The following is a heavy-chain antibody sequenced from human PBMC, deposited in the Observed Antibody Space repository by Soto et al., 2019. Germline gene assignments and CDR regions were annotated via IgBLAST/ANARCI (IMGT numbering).Heavy chain of an antibody. CDR3: SISMAVPDPHTAFDF. V-gene: IGHV1-2*06. J-gene: IGHJ4*02. D-gene: IGHD6-19*01. CDR1: GYNFLGFW. Sequence: ASVKVSCKASGYNFLGFWLQWVRQAPGQGLEWMGRINPNSGGTDYAQKFQDRVTMTSDTSITTAYMELSRLTSDDTAIYYCSISMAVPDPHTAFDFWGQGVQVTVSS. CDR2: INPNSGGT.